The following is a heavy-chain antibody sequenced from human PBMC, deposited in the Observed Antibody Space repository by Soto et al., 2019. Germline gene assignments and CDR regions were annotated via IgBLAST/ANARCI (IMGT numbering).Heavy chain of an antibody. D-gene: IGHD3-10*01. Sequence: QVQLQESGPGLVKPSQTLSLTCTVSGGSISSGGYYWSWIRQHPGKGLEWIGYIYYSRSTYYNPSLKSRVTISVDTSKNQFSLKLSSVTAADAAVYYCASGSGSYYSWFDPWGQGTLVTVSS. CDR3: ASGSGSYYSWFDP. CDR1: GGSISSGGYY. CDR2: IYYSRST. J-gene: IGHJ5*02. V-gene: IGHV4-31*03.